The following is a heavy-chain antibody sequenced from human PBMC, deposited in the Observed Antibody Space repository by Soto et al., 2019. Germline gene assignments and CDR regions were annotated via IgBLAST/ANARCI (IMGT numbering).Heavy chain of an antibody. J-gene: IGHJ6*02. CDR3: ARVGYSYGMDV. CDR2: INSDGSST. Sequence: EVQLVESGGGLVQPGGSLRLSCAASGFTFSSYWMYWVRHVPGKGLVCVSRINSDGSSTSYADSVKGRFTISRDNAKNTLYLPMNSLRAEDTAVYNCARVGYSYGMDVWGQGTTVTVSS. CDR1: GFTFSSYW. D-gene: IGHD5-18*01. V-gene: IGHV3-74*01.